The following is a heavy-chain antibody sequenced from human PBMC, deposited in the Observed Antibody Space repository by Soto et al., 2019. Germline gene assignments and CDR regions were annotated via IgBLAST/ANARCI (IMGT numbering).Heavy chain of an antibody. D-gene: IGHD6-25*01. J-gene: IGHJ4*02. V-gene: IGHV4-59*01. CDR1: GGSMRNYF. Sequence: PSETLSLTCTVSGGSMRNYFWTWIRQPPGKGLEWIGYIHYSGTTSFFPSYSPSLKSRVTISLDTSENQFSLKVNSVTAADTAVYYCARIGGYHGPLDYWGQGTPVTAPQ. CDR2: IHYSGTT. CDR3: ARIGGYHGPLDY.